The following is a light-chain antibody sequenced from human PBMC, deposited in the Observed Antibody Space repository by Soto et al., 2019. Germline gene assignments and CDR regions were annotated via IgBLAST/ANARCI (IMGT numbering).Light chain of an antibody. CDR2: EGS. Sequence: QSVLTQPASVSGSPGQSITISCTGTSSDVGSYNLVSWYQQHPGKAPKLIIYEGSKRPSGVSNRFSGSKSGNTASLTISGLQAEDEADYYCCSYAGSSGWVFGGGTKLTVL. V-gene: IGLV2-23*01. CDR1: SSDVGSYNL. J-gene: IGLJ3*02. CDR3: CSYAGSSGWV.